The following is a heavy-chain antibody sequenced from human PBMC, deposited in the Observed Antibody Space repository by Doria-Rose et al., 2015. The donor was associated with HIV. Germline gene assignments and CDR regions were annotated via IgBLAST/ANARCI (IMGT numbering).Heavy chain of an antibody. D-gene: IGHD6-13*01. CDR3: ARIKSSRWYHKYYFDF. CDR1: GVSLSSPGMG. CDR2: IVSDDER. V-gene: IGHV2-26*01. J-gene: IGHJ4*02. Sequence: QVTLKESGPVLVKPTETLTLTCTVSGVSLSSPGMGVSWIRQPPGKALEWLANIVSDDERSYTTSLKSRLTICRGTSRSQVVLTMTDMDPVDTATYYCARIKSSRWYHKYYFDFWGQGTLVIVSA.